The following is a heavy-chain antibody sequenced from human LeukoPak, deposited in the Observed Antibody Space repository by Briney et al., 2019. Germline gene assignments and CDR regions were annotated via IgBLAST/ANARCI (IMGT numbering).Heavy chain of an antibody. CDR1: GYTFTSYY. Sequence: GASVKVSCKASGYTFTSYYVHWVRQAPGQGLEWMGIINPSGGSTSYAQKFQGRVTMTRDMSTSTVYMGLSSLRSEDTAVYYCAAVATPSHNSGYDWGWFDPWGQGTLVTVSS. V-gene: IGHV1-46*01. D-gene: IGHD5-12*01. CDR2: INPSGGST. J-gene: IGHJ5*02. CDR3: AAVATPSHNSGYDWGWFDP.